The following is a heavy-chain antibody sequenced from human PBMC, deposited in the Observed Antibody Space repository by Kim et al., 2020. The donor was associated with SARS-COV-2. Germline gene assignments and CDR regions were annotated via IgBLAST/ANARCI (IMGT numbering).Heavy chain of an antibody. Sequence: YYADSVKGRFTISRDNSKNTLYLQMNSLRAEDTAVYYCAKVLSSPDQPDYWGQGTLVTVSS. J-gene: IGHJ4*02. V-gene: IGHV3-30*02. D-gene: IGHD6-13*01. CDR3: AKVLSSPDQPDY.